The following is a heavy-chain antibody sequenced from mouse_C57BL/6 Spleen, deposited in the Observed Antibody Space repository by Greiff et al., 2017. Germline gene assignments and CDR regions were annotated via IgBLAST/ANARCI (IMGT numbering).Heavy chain of an antibody. V-gene: IGHV1-80*01. CDR1: GYAFSSYW. J-gene: IGHJ2*01. D-gene: IGHD2-2*01. Sequence: QVHVKQSGAELVKPGASVKISCKASGYAFSSYWMNWVKQRPGKGLEWIGQIYPGDGDTNYNGKFKGKATLTADKSSSTAYMQLRSLTSEDSAVYFCARRDGYDGFDYWGQGTTLTVSS. CDR3: ARRDGYDGFDY. CDR2: IYPGDGDT.